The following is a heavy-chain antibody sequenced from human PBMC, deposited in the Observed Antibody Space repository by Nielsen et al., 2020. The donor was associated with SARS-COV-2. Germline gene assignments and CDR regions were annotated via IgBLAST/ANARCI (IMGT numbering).Heavy chain of an antibody. Sequence: VRQAPGKGLEWIGEIYHSGSTNYNPSLKSRVTISVDKSKNQFSLKLSSVTAADTAVYYCARDRARYDCWSGYPYYYYGMDVWGQGTTVTVSS. J-gene: IGHJ6*02. CDR2: IYHSGST. CDR3: ARDRARYDCWSGYPYYYYGMDV. V-gene: IGHV4-4*02. D-gene: IGHD3-3*01.